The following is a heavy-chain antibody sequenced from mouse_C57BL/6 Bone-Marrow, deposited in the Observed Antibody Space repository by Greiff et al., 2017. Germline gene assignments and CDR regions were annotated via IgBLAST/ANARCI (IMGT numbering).Heavy chain of an antibody. CDR1: GYSFTDYN. CDR2: LNPNYGPT. V-gene: IGHV1-39*01. CDR3: ASYGTIVYAMDD. Sequence: VQLKQSGPELVKPGASVKISCKASGYSFTDYNMNSVKQSNGKSPDWIGVLNPNYGPTSYTPKFKGKPTLTVDPSSTTAYLQLNSLTSADSAVSYCASYGTIVYAMDDWGQGSSVTVSS. D-gene: IGHD2-1*01. J-gene: IGHJ4*01.